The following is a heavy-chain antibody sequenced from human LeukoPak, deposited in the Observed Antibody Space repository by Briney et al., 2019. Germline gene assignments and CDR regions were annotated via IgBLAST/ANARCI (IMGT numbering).Heavy chain of an antibody. V-gene: IGHV3-21*01. Sequence: GGSLRLSCAASGFTFSSYSMNWVRQASGKGLEWVSSISSSSSYIYYADSVKGRFTISRDNAKNSLHLQMNSLRAEDTAVYYCARRGITMVRGVIVYYYYYYMDVWGKGTTVTVSS. J-gene: IGHJ6*03. CDR2: ISSSSSYI. CDR3: ARRGITMVRGVIVYYYYYYMDV. D-gene: IGHD3-10*01. CDR1: GFTFSSYS.